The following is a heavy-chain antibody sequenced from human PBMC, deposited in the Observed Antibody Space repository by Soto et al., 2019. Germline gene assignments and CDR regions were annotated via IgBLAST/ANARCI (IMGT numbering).Heavy chain of an antibody. V-gene: IGHV3-48*01. CDR2: ISSSSSTI. J-gene: IGHJ4*02. CDR3: ARDNEGRDEPNTTYYDYIWGSYRYFTGLGHHTIYFDY. Sequence: GGSLRLSCAASGFTFSSYSMNWVRQAPGKGLEWVSYISSSSSTIYYADSVKGRFTISRDNAKNSLYLQMNSLRAEDTAVYYCARDNEGRDEPNTTYYDYIWGSYRYFTGLGHHTIYFDYWGQGTLVTVSS. CDR1: GFTFSSYS. D-gene: IGHD3-16*02.